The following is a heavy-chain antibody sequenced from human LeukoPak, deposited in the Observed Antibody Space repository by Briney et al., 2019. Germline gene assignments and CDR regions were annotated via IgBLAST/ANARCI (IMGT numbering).Heavy chain of an antibody. CDR3: AKGYGNALFTGDYFDF. D-gene: IGHD4-23*01. Sequence: PGGSLRLSCAASGFTFSSYAMHWVRQAPGKGLEWVAVISYDGSNKYYADSVKGRFAISRDNSKNTLYLQMNSLRAEDTAVYHCAKGYGNALFTGDYFDFWGQGTLVTVSS. V-gene: IGHV3-30*09. J-gene: IGHJ4*02. CDR2: ISYDGSNK. CDR1: GFTFSSYA.